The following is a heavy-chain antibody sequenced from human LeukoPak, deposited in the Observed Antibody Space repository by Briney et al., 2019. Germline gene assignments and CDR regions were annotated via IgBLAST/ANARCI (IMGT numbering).Heavy chain of an antibody. J-gene: IGHJ6*02. D-gene: IGHD2-2*01. V-gene: IGHV1-18*01. CDR2: ISAYNGNT. CDR1: GYTFTSYG. Sequence: ASVKVSCKASGYTFTSYGISWVRQAPGQGLEWMGWISAYNGNTNYAQKFQGRVTITADKSTSTACMELSSLRSEDTAVYYCARSGRYCSSTSCYQLGYYYYYGMDVWGQGTTVTVSS. CDR3: ARSGRYCSSTSCYQLGYYYYYGMDV.